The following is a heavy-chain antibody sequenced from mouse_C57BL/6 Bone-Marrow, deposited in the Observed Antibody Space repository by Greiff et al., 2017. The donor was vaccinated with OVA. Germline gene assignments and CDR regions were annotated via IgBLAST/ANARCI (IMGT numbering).Heavy chain of an antibody. Sequence: DVQLVESGGGLVQPKGSLKLSCAASGFSFNTYAMNWVRQAPGQGLEWVGRIRSKSNNYASYYAVSVKDRFTISRDESESMHYMKMNNEETEDTDSYSCVNRYYWGQGTLVTVSA. CDR3: VNRYY. CDR2: IRSKSNNYAS. CDR1: GFSFNTYA. J-gene: IGHJ3*01. V-gene: IGHV10-1*01.